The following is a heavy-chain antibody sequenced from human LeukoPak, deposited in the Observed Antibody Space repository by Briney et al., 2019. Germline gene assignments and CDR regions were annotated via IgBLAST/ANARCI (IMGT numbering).Heavy chain of an antibody. J-gene: IGHJ4*02. V-gene: IGHV3-48*01. CDR1: GFIVSSKY. CDR2: ISSSSSTI. D-gene: IGHD3-10*01. Sequence: GGSLRLSCAASGFIVSSKYMSWVRQAPGKGLQWVSYISSSSSTIYYADSVKGRFTISRDNAKNSLYLQMNSLRAEDTAVYYCARALWFGGTFPAYWGQGTLVTVSS. CDR3: ARALWFGGTFPAY.